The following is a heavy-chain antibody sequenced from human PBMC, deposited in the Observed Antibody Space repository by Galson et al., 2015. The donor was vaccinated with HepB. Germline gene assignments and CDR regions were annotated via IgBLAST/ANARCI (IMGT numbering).Heavy chain of an antibody. J-gene: IGHJ4*02. V-gene: IGHV4-59*08. CDR3: ARHVGYYDSSGYYRYFDY. CDR2: IYYSGST. Sequence: QAQLQESGPGLVKPSETLSLTCTVSGGSISSYYWSWIRQPPGKGLEWIGYIYYSGSTNYNPSLKSRVTISVDTSKNQFSLKLSSVTAADTAVYYCARHVGYYDSSGYYRYFDYWGQGTLVTVSS. D-gene: IGHD3-22*01. CDR1: GGSISSYY.